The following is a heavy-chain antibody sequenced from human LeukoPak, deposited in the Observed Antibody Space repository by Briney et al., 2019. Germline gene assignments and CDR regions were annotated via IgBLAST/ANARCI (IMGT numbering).Heavy chain of an antibody. J-gene: IGHJ3*02. CDR2: IYSGDNT. CDR3: AKVDGYQLPNDAFDI. V-gene: IGHV3-66*01. Sequence: GGSLRLSCAASGFTVSSNYMSWVRQAPGKGLEWVSVIYSGDNTYYADSVKGRFTISRDNSKNTLYLQMNSLRAEDTAVYYCAKVDGYQLPNDAFDIWGQGTMVTVSS. CDR1: GFTVSSNY. D-gene: IGHD2-2*01.